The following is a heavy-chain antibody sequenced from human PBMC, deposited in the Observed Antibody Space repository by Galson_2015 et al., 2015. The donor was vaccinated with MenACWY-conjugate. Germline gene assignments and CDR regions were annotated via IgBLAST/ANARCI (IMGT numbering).Heavy chain of an antibody. Sequence: SETLSLTCIVSGGSISRSIYYWGWIRQPPGKGLEWIGSIYYSGTSYYTPSLKSRVTMSADTSQNHFSLTLTSVTAADTAVYFCARQPRESYDDSGTYYRAPNFFDRWGQGTRVTVSS. CDR1: GGSISRSIYY. D-gene: IGHD3-10*01. CDR2: IYYSGTS. CDR3: ARQPRESYDDSGTYYRAPNFFDR. V-gene: IGHV4-39*07. J-gene: IGHJ5*02.